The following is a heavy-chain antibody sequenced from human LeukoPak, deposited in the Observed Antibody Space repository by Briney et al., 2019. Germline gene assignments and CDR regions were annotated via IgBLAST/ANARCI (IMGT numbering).Heavy chain of an antibody. CDR1: GFTFSDHY. J-gene: IGHJ4*02. CDR3: ARGSYSSGWHPGDY. Sequence: GGSLRLSCAASGFTFSDHYTDWVRQAPGKGLEWVGRSRNKANSYTTEYAASVKGRFTISRDDSKNSVSLQMNSLKTEDTAVYYCARGSYSSGWHPGDYWGQGTLVTVSS. CDR2: SRNKANSYTT. V-gene: IGHV3-72*01. D-gene: IGHD6-19*01.